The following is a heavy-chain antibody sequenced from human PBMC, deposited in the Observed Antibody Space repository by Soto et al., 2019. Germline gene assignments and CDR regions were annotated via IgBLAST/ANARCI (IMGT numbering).Heavy chain of an antibody. V-gene: IGHV1-46*01. CDR1: GYTFTSYY. CDR3: ARPLVYTYGSHFDF. D-gene: IGHD2-15*01. J-gene: IGHJ4*02. CDR2: ISPRGGAT. Sequence: ASVKVSCKASGYTFTSYYIHWVRQAPGQRFEWMGLISPRGGATNYAHNFRGRVTMTRDTPTTTVYMDLNSLRSEDTAVYYCARPLVYTYGSHFDFWGQGTQVTVSS.